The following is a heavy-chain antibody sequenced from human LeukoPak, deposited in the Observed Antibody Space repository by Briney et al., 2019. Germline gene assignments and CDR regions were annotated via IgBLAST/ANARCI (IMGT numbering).Heavy chain of an antibody. CDR2: IYETGST. Sequence: SETLSLTCSVFGGSLSSSSYYWGWIRQPPGRGLEWIGNIYETGSTNYNPSLKSRVTISVDTSKNQFSLKLSSVTAADTAVYYCARRLRYSGSYYYYYYMDVWGKGTTVTISS. V-gene: IGHV4-39*01. J-gene: IGHJ6*03. CDR1: GGSLSSSSYY. D-gene: IGHD1-26*01. CDR3: ARRLRYSGSYYYYYYMDV.